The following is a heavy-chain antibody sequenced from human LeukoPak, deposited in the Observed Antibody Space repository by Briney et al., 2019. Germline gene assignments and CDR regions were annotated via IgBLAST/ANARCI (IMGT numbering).Heavy chain of an antibody. D-gene: IGHD2-2*01. Sequence: PSETLPLTCTVSGGSISSGGYYWSWIRQPPGKGLEWIGYIYHSGSTYYNPSLKSRVTISVDRSKNQFSLKLSSVTAADTAVYYCARVVVPAAPPHWFDPWGQGTLVTVSS. CDR1: GGSISSGGYY. V-gene: IGHV4-30-2*01. CDR3: ARVVVPAAPPHWFDP. CDR2: IYHSGST. J-gene: IGHJ5*02.